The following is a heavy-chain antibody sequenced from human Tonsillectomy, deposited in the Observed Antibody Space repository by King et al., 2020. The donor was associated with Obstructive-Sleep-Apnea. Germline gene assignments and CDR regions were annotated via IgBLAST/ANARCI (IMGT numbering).Heavy chain of an antibody. CDR3: ARGRRITIFGMVMQRMYNWFDP. CDR2: INPNSGGT. J-gene: IGHJ5*02. V-gene: IGHV1-2*04. D-gene: IGHD3-3*01. Sequence: QLVQSGAEVKKPGASVKVSCKASGYTFTGYYMHWVRQAPGQGLEWMGWINPNSGGTNYAQKFQGWVTMTRDTSISTAYMELSRLRSDDTAVYYCARGRRITIFGMVMQRMYNWFDPWGQGTLVTVSS. CDR1: GYTFTGYY.